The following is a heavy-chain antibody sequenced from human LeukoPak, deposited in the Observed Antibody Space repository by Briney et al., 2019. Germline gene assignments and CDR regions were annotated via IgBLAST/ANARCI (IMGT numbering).Heavy chain of an antibody. Sequence: ASVKVSCRAPGGTFSSYALIWVRQAPGQGLEWMGWINPNSDGTNYAQKFQGRVTMTRDTSISTAYMELSRLRSDDTAVYYCARCLLRSANWFDPWGQGTLVTVSS. V-gene: IGHV1-2*02. D-gene: IGHD2/OR15-2a*01. J-gene: IGHJ5*02. CDR1: GGTFSSYA. CDR2: INPNSDGT. CDR3: ARCLLRSANWFDP.